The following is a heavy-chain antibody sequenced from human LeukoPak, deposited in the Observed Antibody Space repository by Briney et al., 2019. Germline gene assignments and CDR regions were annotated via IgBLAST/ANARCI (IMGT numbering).Heavy chain of an antibody. J-gene: IGHJ3*02. CDR3: ARRLQTAVAGTGAFDI. V-gene: IGHV5-10-1*01. D-gene: IGHD6-19*01. CDR1: GYSFTSYW. Sequence: GESLKISCKGSGYSFTSYWISWVRQVPGKGLEWMGRIDPSDSYTNYSPSFQGHVTISADKSINTAYLQWSSLKASDTAMYYCARRLQTAVAGTGAFDIWGQGTMVTVSS. CDR2: IDPSDSYT.